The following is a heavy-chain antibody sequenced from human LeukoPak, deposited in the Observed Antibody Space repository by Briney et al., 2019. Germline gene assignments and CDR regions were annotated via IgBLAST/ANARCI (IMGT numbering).Heavy chain of an antibody. CDR2: IKQDGSEI. D-gene: IGHD3-10*01. J-gene: IGHJ3*01. Sequence: SGGSLRLSCAASGFTFSSSWMTWVRQAPGKGLAWVANIKQDGSEIFYVDSVKGRFTMSRDNAKSSLYLQMNGLRAEDTAVYYCARGRSITLLRGVAMSDGFDVWGQGAMVTVSS. CDR3: ARGRSITLLRGVAMSDGFDV. V-gene: IGHV3-7*02. CDR1: GFTFSSSW.